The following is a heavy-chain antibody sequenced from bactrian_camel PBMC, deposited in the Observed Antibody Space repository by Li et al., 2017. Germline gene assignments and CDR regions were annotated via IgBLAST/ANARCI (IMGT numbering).Heavy chain of an antibody. Sequence: HVQLVESGGDSVQAGGSLTISCVYSDYTTTTNTLAWSRQAPGKEREAVAGHQILERRDYVSEAVKGRFTSSRDNRKNTFDLQMISLKPEDTAMYYCAAGDQNPILVVVTATGGPSERDYKYWGQGTQVTVS. CDR2: HQILERRD. CDR3: AAGDQNPILVVVTATGGPSERDYKY. V-gene: IGHV3S54*01. D-gene: IGHD2*01. J-gene: IGHJ4*01. CDR1: DYTTTTNT.